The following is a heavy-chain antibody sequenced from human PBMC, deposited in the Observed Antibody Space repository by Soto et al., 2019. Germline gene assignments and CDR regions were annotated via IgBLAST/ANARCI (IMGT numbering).Heavy chain of an antibody. J-gene: IGHJ4*02. D-gene: IGHD1-1*01. Sequence: QVQLVESGGGVVQPGRSLRLSCAASGFTFSSYAMHWVRQAPGKGLEWVALISYDGSDKYYADSMKGRFSISRDSSKSMLYLEMNGLRADDTAVFYCARDKSGTTLIDYWGQGILVTVSS. CDR3: ARDKSGTTLIDY. V-gene: IGHV3-30-3*01. CDR2: ISYDGSDK. CDR1: GFTFSSYA.